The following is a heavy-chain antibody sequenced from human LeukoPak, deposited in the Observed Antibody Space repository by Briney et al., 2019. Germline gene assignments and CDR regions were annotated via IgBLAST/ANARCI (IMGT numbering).Heavy chain of an antibody. D-gene: IGHD4-23*01. CDR3: ARDFLRSETDTVVNYYFYMDV. Sequence: RTGGSLRLSCAASGFTFGDYGMSWVRQAPGKGLEWVSGINWNGGSTGYADSVKGRFTISRDNAKNSLYLQMNSLRAEDTALYHCARDFLRSETDTVVNYYFYMDVWGKGTTVTVSS. J-gene: IGHJ6*03. CDR2: INWNGGST. V-gene: IGHV3-20*01. CDR1: GFTFGDYG.